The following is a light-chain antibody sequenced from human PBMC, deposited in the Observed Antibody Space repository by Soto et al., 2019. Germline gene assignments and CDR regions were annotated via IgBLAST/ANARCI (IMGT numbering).Light chain of an antibody. CDR1: SGSVSSSYY. Sequence: QTVVTQEPSFSVSPGRTVTLTCGLSSGSVSSSYYPSWYQQTAGQSPRTLIYTTNTRSSGVPDRFSGSIVGNKAALTITGAQADDESDYYCVLYMGSGIWVFGGGTKVTVL. CDR2: TTN. J-gene: IGLJ3*02. CDR3: VLYMGSGIWV. V-gene: IGLV8-61*01.